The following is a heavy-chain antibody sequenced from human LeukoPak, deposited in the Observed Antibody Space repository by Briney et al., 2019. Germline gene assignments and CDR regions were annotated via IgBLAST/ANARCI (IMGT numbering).Heavy chain of an antibody. CDR1: GGSFSDSY. V-gene: IGHV4-34*01. CDR3: ARGRKVSGVRRINWARHENYFFYYIDV. J-gene: IGHJ6*03. D-gene: IGHD1-14*01. CDR2: IHHSGTT. Sequence: PSETLSLTCAVYGGSFSDSYWTWIRQRPGKGLEWIGEIHHSGTTNFNPSLQSRVSISVDTAKNQFFLRVASMTAADTALCYCARGRKVSGVRRINWARHENYFFYYIDVWGKGTTVSVSS.